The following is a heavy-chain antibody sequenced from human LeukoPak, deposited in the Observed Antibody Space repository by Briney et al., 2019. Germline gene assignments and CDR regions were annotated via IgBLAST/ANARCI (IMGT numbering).Heavy chain of an antibody. J-gene: IGHJ4*02. D-gene: IGHD2-15*01. CDR1: GYTFTGYH. CDR3: ARGYCSGGSCLDY. CDR2: INPHSGGT. V-gene: IGHV1-2*02. Sequence: ASVKVSCKASGYTFTGYHMHWVRLAPGQGLEWMGWINPHSGGTKYAQKFQDRVTMTRDTSISTAYMEVSRLRSDDTAVYYCARGYCSGGSCLDYWGQGTLVTVSS.